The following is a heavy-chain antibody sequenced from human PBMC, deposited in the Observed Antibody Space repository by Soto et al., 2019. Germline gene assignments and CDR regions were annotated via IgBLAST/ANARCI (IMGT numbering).Heavy chain of an antibody. J-gene: IGHJ5*01. V-gene: IGHV3-33*01. D-gene: IGHD1-1*01. CDR1: GFTFSNHG. CDR3: VRGDNWNDEASDS. CDR2: IWSDGNNR. Sequence: QVQLVESGGGVVQPGRSLRLSCAASGFTFSNHGMHWVRQAPGKGLEGVAVIWSDGNNRYYADYVKGRFTISRDTSKYTVYLKLNCLRAEDTAVYYCVRGDNWNDEASDSWGQGTQVTVSS.